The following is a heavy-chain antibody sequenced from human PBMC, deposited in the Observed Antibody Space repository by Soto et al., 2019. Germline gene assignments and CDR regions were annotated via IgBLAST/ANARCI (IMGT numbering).Heavy chain of an antibody. D-gene: IGHD6-19*01. J-gene: IGHJ6*02. CDR2: IIPIFGTA. V-gene: IGHV1-69*13. CDR3: ARDHSIAVAGTYYYYYGMDV. Sequence: SVKVSCKASGGTFSSYAISWVRQAPGQGLEWMGGIIPIFGTANYAQKFQGRVTITADESTSTAYMELSSLRSEDTAVYYCARDHSIAVAGTYYYYYGMDVWGQGTTVTVSS. CDR1: GGTFSSYA.